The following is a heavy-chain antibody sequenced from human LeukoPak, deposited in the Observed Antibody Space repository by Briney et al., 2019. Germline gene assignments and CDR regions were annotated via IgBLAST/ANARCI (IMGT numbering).Heavy chain of an antibody. CDR1: GFTFSSYT. J-gene: IGHJ3*02. CDR3: ARETYYAYDI. V-gene: IGHV3-21*01. D-gene: IGHD3-10*01. Sequence: GGSLRLSCAASGFTFSSYTINWVRQAPGKGLEWVSSISSSTTYIYYADSVKGRFTVSRDNARSSLFLQMNSLRADDTAVYYCARETYYAYDIWGQGTMVTVSS. CDR2: ISSSTTYI.